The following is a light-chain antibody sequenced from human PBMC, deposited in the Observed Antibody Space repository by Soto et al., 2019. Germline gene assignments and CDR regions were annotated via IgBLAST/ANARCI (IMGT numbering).Light chain of an antibody. CDR2: YDD. CDR1: SSNIGNNA. J-gene: IGLJ2*01. CDR3: AAWDDSLNGVV. V-gene: IGLV1-36*01. Sequence: QSALTQPPSVSEAPRQRVTISCSGSSSNIGNNAVNWYQQLPGKAPKLLIYYDDLLPSGVSDRFSGSKSGTSASLAISGLQSEDEADYYWAAWDDSLNGVVFGGGTKLTVL.